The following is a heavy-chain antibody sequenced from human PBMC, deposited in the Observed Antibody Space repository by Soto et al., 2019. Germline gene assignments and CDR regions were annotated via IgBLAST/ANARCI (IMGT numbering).Heavy chain of an antibody. CDR2: SIPIFGTP. V-gene: IGHV1-69*13. J-gene: IGHJ4*02. CDR3: ARGDSPYYYDSSGYYNDY. D-gene: IGHD3-22*01. Sequence: GASVKVSCKASGGTFSGYAITWVRQAPGQGLEWMGGSIPIFGTPNYAQQFQGGVTITADESTSTTYMELSSLRSEDTAVYYCARGDSPYYYDSSGYYNDYWGQGTPVTVSS. CDR1: GGTFSGYA.